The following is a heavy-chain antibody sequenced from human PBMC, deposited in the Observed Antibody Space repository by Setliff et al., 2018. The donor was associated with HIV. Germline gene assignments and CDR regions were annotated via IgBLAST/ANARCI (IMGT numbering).Heavy chain of an antibody. D-gene: IGHD2-21*02. CDR3: AGGRSFRDISDSRFDF. CDR1: GGSITTDGYY. V-gene: IGHV4-31*03. CDR2: MYHTGNT. Sequence: SLTCSVSGGSITTDGYYWSWIRHHPGKGLELIGYMYHTGNTYYNPSLASRLVMSLDPSNNQFSLKLNSMTAADTAMYYCAGGRSFRDISDSRFDFWGQGKLVTVSS. J-gene: IGHJ4*02.